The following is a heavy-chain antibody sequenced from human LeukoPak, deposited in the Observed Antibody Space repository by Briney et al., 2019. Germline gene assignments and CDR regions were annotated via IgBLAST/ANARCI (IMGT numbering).Heavy chain of an antibody. V-gene: IGHV4-34*01. CDR1: GGSFSGYY. J-gene: IGHJ5*02. Sequence: SETLSLTCAVYGGSFSGYYWSWIRRPPGKGLEWIGEINDSGSTNYNPSLKSRVTISVDTSKNQFSLKLSSVTAADTAVYDCARGLTRLYYYGSGSLRFDPWGEGTLVTVSS. D-gene: IGHD3-10*01. CDR3: ARGLTRLYYYGSGSLRFDP. CDR2: INDSGST.